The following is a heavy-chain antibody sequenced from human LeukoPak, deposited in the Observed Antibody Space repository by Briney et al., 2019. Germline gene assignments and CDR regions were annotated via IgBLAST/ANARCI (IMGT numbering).Heavy chain of an antibody. V-gene: IGHV3-30*02. CDR2: IRYDGSNK. D-gene: IGHD6-13*01. CDR3: ARAGPSSSWHQFDY. CDR1: GFTFNNYG. Sequence: GGSLRLSCAASGFTFNNYGMHWVRQAPGKGLEWVAFIRYDGSNKYYADSVKGRFTISRDNSKNTLHLQMNRLRAEDTAVYYCARAGPSSSWHQFDYWGQGTLVTVSS. J-gene: IGHJ4*02.